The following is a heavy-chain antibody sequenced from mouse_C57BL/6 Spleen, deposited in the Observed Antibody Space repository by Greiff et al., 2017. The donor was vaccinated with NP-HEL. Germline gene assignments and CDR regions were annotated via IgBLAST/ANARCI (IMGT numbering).Heavy chain of an antibody. Sequence: EVKLMESGRGLVQPGGSLSLSCAASGFTFTDYYMSWVRQPPGKALEWLGFIRNKANGYTTEYSASVKGRFTISRDNSQSILYLQMNALRAEDSATYYCARYYYYGSSYYFDYWGQGTTLTVSS. CDR2: IRNKANGYTT. V-gene: IGHV7-3*01. CDR1: GFTFTDYY. J-gene: IGHJ2*01. D-gene: IGHD1-1*01. CDR3: ARYYYYGSSYYFDY.